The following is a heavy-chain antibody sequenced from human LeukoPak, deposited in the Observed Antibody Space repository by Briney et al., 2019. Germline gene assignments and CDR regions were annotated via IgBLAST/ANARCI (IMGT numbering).Heavy chain of an antibody. J-gene: IGHJ4*02. Sequence: GGSLRLSCEVSGFTFSSYAMNWVRQAPGKRLEWVSSISATSGNTYYADSVKGRFTISRDNAKNTPYLQINSLRADDTAVYYCAKGTMVRGFDYWGQGTLVTVSS. CDR1: GFTFSSYA. CDR3: AKGTMVRGFDY. V-gene: IGHV3-23*01. D-gene: IGHD3-10*01. CDR2: ISATSGNT.